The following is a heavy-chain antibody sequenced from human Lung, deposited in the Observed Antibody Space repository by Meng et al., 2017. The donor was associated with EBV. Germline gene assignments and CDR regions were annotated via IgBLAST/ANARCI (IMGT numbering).Heavy chain of an antibody. V-gene: IGHV3-74*01. J-gene: IGHJ4*02. Sequence: VALVGSGGALVQPGWSLRLSCATSGFSFSTYWMHWVRQAPGKGLVWVSRINEHGTITTYADSVEGRFTISRDNAKNTMYLQMNSLRDEDTAVYYCSRDLVGSDDSWGQGTLVTVSS. CDR2: INEHGTIT. CDR3: SRDLVGSDDS. CDR1: GFSFSTYW.